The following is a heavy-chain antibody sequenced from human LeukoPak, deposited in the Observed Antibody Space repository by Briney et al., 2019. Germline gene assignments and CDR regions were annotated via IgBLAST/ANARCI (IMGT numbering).Heavy chain of an antibody. J-gene: IGHJ4*02. Sequence: SETLSLTCTVSGGSISSYYWSWIRQPPGKGLEYIGFIYYNGSTNYNPSLKSRITISLDTSKNQFSLKLRPVTAADTAVYYCARSPSYDFWSGVRDFDYWGQGTLVTVSS. V-gene: IGHV4-59*01. D-gene: IGHD3/OR15-3a*01. CDR3: ARSPSYDFWSGVRDFDY. CDR1: GGSISSYY. CDR2: IYYNGST.